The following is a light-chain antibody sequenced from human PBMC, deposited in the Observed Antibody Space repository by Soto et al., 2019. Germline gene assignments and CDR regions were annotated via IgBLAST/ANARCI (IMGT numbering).Light chain of an antibody. CDR3: CSYAGSSTFYV. J-gene: IGLJ1*01. Sequence: QSVLTQPTSVSGSPGQSITISCPGTSSDVGSYNLVSWYQQHPGKAPKLMIYEVSKRPSGVSNRFSGSKSGNTASLTISGLQAEDEADYYCCSYAGSSTFYVFGTGTKVTVL. CDR1: SSDVGSYNL. V-gene: IGLV2-23*02. CDR2: EVS.